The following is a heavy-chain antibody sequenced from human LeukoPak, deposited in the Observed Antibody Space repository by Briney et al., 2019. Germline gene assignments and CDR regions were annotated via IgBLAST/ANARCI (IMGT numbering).Heavy chain of an antibody. CDR2: INPSGGST. Sequence: ASVKVSRKASVYTFTSYYMHWVRQAPGKGLEGMGIINPSGGSTSYAQKFQGRVTMTRDMSTSTVYMELSSLRSEDTAVYYCARYDTAMVTLDYWGQGTLVTVSS. CDR3: ARYDTAMVTLDY. V-gene: IGHV1-46*01. J-gene: IGHJ4*02. CDR1: VYTFTSYY. D-gene: IGHD5-18*01.